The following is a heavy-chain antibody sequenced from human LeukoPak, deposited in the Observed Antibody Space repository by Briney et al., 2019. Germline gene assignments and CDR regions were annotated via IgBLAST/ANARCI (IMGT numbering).Heavy chain of an antibody. CDR3: AVAVAGSTMVWLDP. Sequence: PSETLSLTCAVYGGSFSGYYWSWIRQPPGKGLEWIGEINHSGSTNYNPSLKSRVTISADTSKNQFSLKLSSVTAADTAVYYCAVAVAGSTMVWLDPWGQGTLVTVSS. D-gene: IGHD6-19*01. CDR2: INHSGST. V-gene: IGHV4-34*01. CDR1: GGSFSGYY. J-gene: IGHJ5*02.